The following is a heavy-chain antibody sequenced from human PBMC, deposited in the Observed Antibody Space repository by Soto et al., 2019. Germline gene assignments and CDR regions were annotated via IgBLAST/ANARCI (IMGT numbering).Heavy chain of an antibody. V-gene: IGHV2-26*01. J-gene: IGHJ2*01. CDR3: ERITDRGYFDL. D-gene: IGHD3-10*01. Sequence: QVTLKESGPVLVKPTEALTLTCTVSGFSLSNGRMGVSWIRQPPGKALEWLAHIFSNDEKSYSTSLKSRLTTPTDTSKSLVDLIMTNMDPVDTATYFCERITDRGYFDLWVRGTPVTVSS. CDR1: GFSLSNGRMG. CDR2: IFSNDEK.